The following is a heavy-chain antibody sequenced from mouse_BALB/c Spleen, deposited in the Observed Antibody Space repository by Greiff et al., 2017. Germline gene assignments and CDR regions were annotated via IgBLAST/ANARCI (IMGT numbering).Heavy chain of an antibody. V-gene: IGHV1-69*02. J-gene: IGHJ1*01. CDR1: GYTFTSYW. Sequence: QQSCKASGYTFTSYWMHWVKQRPGQGLEWIGEIDPSDSYTNYNQKFKGKATLTVDKSSSTAYMQLSSLTSEDSAVYYCARYYDYDWYFDVWGAGTTVTVSS. CDR2: IDPSDSYT. D-gene: IGHD2-4*01. CDR3: ARYYDYDWYFDV.